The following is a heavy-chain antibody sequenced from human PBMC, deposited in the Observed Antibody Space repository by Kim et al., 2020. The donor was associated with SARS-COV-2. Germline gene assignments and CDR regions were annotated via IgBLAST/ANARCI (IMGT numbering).Heavy chain of an antibody. D-gene: IGHD2-15*01. CDR3: ARLVSENSAVEY. CDR1: GDSISRSSNY. J-gene: IGHJ4*02. Sequence: SETLSLTCTVSGDSISRSSNYWGWIRQPPGQGLEWIGSINYSGNTYYNPSLKSRVTISVDTSKNQFSLKMRSVTAADTAVYYCARLVSENSAVEYWGQGT. V-gene: IGHV4-39*01. CDR2: INYSGNT.